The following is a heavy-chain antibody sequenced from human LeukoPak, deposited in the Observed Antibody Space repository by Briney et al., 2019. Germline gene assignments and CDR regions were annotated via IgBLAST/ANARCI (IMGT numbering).Heavy chain of an antibody. CDR1: GFTVSGNY. J-gene: IGHJ4*02. CDR3: ARGRDSSTFFDY. Sequence: GGSLRLSCAASGFTVSGNYTAWVRQAPEKGLEWLSIMFSGGNTYYADSVEGRFTISRDNSRNMLYLQMSSLRAEDTALYYCARGRDSSTFFDYWGQGTLVTVSS. CDR2: MFSGGNT. V-gene: IGHV3-53*01. D-gene: IGHD6-13*01.